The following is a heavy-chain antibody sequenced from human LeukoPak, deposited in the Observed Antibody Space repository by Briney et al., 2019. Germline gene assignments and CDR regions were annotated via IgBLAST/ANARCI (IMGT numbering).Heavy chain of an antibody. CDR3: AKDRGDIVVVPAAMDV. Sequence: GGSLRLSCAASGFTFSSYGMHWVRQAPGKGLEWVAFIRYDGSNKYYADSVKGRFTITSDKGKNKLYLQMNSLRAEDTAVYYCAKDRGDIVVVPAAMDVWGKGTTVTVSS. D-gene: IGHD2-2*01. CDR1: GFTFSSYG. J-gene: IGHJ6*04. CDR2: IRYDGSNK. V-gene: IGHV3-30*02.